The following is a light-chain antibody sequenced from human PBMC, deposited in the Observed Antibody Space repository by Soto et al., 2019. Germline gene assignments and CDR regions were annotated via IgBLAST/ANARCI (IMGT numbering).Light chain of an antibody. CDR3: CSYAGSGPI. Sequence: QSVLTQPASVSGSPGQSITISCTGTSSDVGSYNLVSWYQQHPGKAPKLMIYEGSKRPSGVSNRFSGSKSGNTASLTISGLQAEDEADYSCCSYAGSGPIFGGGTKLTVL. CDR2: EGS. CDR1: SSDVGSYNL. J-gene: IGLJ2*01. V-gene: IGLV2-23*01.